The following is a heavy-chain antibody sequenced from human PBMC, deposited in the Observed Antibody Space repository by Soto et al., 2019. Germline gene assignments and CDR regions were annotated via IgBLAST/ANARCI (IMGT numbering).Heavy chain of an antibody. V-gene: IGHV1-69*13. D-gene: IGHD3-22*01. CDR2: IIPIFGTA. J-gene: IGHJ5*02. CDR1: GGTFSSYA. CDR3: ARDQRMYYYDSSGYFGWFDP. Sequence: SVKVSCKASGGTFSSYAISWVRQAPGQGLEWMGGIIPIFGTANYAQKFQGRVTITADESTSTAYMELSSLRSEDTAVYYCARDQRMYYYDSSGYFGWFDPWGQGTLVTVSS.